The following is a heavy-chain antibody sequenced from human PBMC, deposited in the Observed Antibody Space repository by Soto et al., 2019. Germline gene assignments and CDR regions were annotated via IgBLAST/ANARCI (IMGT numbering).Heavy chain of an antibody. D-gene: IGHD3-22*01. CDR2: IYHSGST. CDR1: GGSISSGGYS. Sequence: SETLSLTCAVSGGSISSGGYSWSWIRQPPGKGLEWIGYIYHSGSTYYNPSLKSRVTISVDRSKNQFSLKLSSVTAADTAVYYCARSYDRSGSIDYSGPATLLTVSS. CDR3: ARSYDRSGSIDY. V-gene: IGHV4-30-2*01. J-gene: IGHJ4*02.